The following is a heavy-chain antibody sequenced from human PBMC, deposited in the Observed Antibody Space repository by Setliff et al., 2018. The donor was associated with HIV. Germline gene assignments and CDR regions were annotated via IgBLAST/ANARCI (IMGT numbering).Heavy chain of an antibody. CDR3: TRAEYSYGYDRWDCYFDL. CDR1: GYTFTSYA. CDR2: INSVNGNT. V-gene: IGHV1-3*01. J-gene: IGHJ2*01. D-gene: IGHD5-18*01. Sequence: ASVKVSCKASGYTFTSYAMHWVRQAPGQRLEWMGWINSVNGNTKYTQKFQGRVTITRDTSASTVYMELSSLRSQDTAVYYCTRAEYSYGYDRWDCYFDLWCRGTLVTVSS.